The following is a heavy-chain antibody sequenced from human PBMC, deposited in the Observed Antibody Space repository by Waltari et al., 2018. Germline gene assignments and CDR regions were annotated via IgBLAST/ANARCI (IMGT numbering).Heavy chain of an antibody. Sequence: QITLKESGPTLVKSTQTLTLTCTFSGFSLNITGVGVGWIRQPPGKALEWLALIFWNDDKRYSPSLKTRLTITKDTSKNQVVLSMTNMDPVDTATYYCAHRRLGNYLDYWGQGTLVTVSS. D-gene: IGHD1-26*01. V-gene: IGHV2-5*01. J-gene: IGHJ4*02. CDR3: AHRRLGNYLDY. CDR1: GFSLNITGVG. CDR2: IFWNDDK.